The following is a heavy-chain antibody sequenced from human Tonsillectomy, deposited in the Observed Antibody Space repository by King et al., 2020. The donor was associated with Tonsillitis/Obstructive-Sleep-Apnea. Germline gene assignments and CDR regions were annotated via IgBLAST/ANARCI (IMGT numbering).Heavy chain of an antibody. CDR3: ARGYCSSTSCFLGYYYYYMDV. D-gene: IGHD2-2*01. Sequence: VQLVESGGGLIQPGGSLRLSCAASGFTVSSNYMSWVRQAPGKGLEWVSVIYSGGSTYYADSVKGRFTISRDNSKNTLYLQMNSLRAEDTAVYYCARGYCSSTSCFLGYYYYYMDVWGKGTTVTVSS. V-gene: IGHV3-53*01. CDR2: IYSGGST. CDR1: GFTVSSNY. J-gene: IGHJ6*03.